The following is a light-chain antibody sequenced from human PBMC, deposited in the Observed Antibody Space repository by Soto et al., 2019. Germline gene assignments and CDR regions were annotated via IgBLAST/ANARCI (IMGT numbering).Light chain of an antibody. Sequence: EIVLTQSPGTLSLSPGERATLSCRASQSVSSSYLAWYQQKPGQTPRLLIYGASSRATGIPDRFSGSGSGTDFTLTISRLEPEDFAVYYCQQNEISPWTFGQGTKVEIK. J-gene: IGKJ1*01. CDR1: QSVSSSY. CDR2: GAS. CDR3: QQNEISPWT. V-gene: IGKV3-20*01.